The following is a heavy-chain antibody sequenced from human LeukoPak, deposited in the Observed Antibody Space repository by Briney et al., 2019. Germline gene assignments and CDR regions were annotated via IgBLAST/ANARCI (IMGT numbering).Heavy chain of an antibody. CDR2: INPSGGST. D-gene: IGHD2-21*02. V-gene: IGHV1-46*01. CDR3: ARVLQGYYYYYMDV. J-gene: IGHJ6*03. CDR1: GYTFTGYY. Sequence: ASVKVSCKASGYTFTGYYMHWVRQAPGQGLEWMGWINPSGGSTSYAQKFQGRVTMTRDMSTSTVYMELSSLRSEDTAVYYCARVLQGYYYYYMDVWGKGTTVTVSS.